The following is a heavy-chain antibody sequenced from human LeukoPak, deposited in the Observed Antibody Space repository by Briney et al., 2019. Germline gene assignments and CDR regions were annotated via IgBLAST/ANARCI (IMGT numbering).Heavy chain of an antibody. V-gene: IGHV3-23*01. D-gene: IGHD3-22*01. CDR2: ISGSGGST. CDR1: GFTISSYA. Sequence: PGGSQRLSCAASGFTISSYAMSWVRQAPGKGLEWVSAISGSGGSTYYADSVKGRFTISRDNSKNTLYLQMNSLRAEDTAVYYCAKAVSSGQIGIIWGQGTLVTVSS. CDR3: AKAVSSGQIGII. J-gene: IGHJ4*02.